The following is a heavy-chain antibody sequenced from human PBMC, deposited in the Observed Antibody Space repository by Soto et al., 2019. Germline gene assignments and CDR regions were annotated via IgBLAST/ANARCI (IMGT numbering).Heavy chain of an antibody. CDR1: GYTFTSYA. CDR2: INAGNGNT. Sequence: ASVKVSCKASGYTFTSYAMHWVRQAPGQRLEWMGWINAGNGNTKYSQKFQGRVTITRDTSASTAYMELSSLRSEDTAVYYCAYYDFWSGYSKGMDVWGQGTTVTVSS. D-gene: IGHD3-3*01. V-gene: IGHV1-3*01. CDR3: AYYDFWSGYSKGMDV. J-gene: IGHJ6*02.